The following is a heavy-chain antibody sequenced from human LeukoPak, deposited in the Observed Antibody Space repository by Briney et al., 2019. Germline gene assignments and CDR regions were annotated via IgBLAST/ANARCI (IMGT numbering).Heavy chain of an antibody. V-gene: IGHV3-30*04. CDR1: GFSFRNYA. CDR3: ARWSYGSGVSYGMDV. CDR2: ISHDGRIK. Sequence: GKSLRLSCAASGFSFRNYAMHWVRQAPGKGLEWLTLISHDGRIKFYADSVKGRFTISRDNSKNTLHLEMSSLRTEDTAVYYCARWSYGSGVSYGMDVWGQGTTVTVSS. J-gene: IGHJ6*02. D-gene: IGHD3-10*01.